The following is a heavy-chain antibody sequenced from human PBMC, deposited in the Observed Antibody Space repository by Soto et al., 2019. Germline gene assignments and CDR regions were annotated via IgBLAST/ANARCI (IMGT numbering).Heavy chain of an antibody. CDR2: IGTAGDT. J-gene: IGHJ4*02. CDR3: ARAIGPTLFVY. Sequence: GGSLRLSCSASGFTFSSYDMHWVRQGPGKGLEWVSAIGTAGDTNYAGSVKGRFTISRENAKNSLYLQMNSLRAGDTAIYFCARAIGPTLFVYWGQGALVTVSS. V-gene: IGHV3-13*04. CDR1: GFTFSSYD. D-gene: IGHD3-3*01.